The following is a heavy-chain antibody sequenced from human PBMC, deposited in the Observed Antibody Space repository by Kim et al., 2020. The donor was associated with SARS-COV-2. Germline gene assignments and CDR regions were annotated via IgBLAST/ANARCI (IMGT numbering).Heavy chain of an antibody. CDR3: VKSPRYSSSWYEGYFDY. J-gene: IGHJ4*02. D-gene: IGHD6-13*01. V-gene: IGHV3-64D*09. Sequence: VKGRFTISRDNSKNTLYLQMSSLRAEDTAVYYCVKSPRYSSSWYEGYFDYWGQGTLVTVSS.